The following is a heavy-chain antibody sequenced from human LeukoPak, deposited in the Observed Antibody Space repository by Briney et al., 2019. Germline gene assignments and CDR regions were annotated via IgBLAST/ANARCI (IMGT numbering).Heavy chain of an antibody. CDR1: GFTFRNYA. V-gene: IGHV3-30*04. J-gene: IGHJ5*02. CDR2: ISYDGSNK. Sequence: PGGSLRLSCAASGFTFRNYAMHWVRQAPGKGLEWVAVISYDGSNKLYADSVKGRFTISRDNSKNSLYLQMSSLRAEDTAVYYCARAPRFRLVGVPKGPFDPWGQGTLVTVSS. CDR3: ARAPRFRLVGVPKGPFDP. D-gene: IGHD1-26*01.